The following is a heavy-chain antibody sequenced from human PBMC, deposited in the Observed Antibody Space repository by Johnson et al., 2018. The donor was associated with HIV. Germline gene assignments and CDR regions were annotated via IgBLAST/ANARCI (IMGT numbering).Heavy chain of an antibody. D-gene: IGHD2-21*01. CDR2: ISSGGTT. J-gene: IGHJ3*02. CDR1: GFTVSSNY. CDR3: ARDLLGRRADDAFDI. V-gene: IGHV3-66*01. Sequence: VQLVESGGGLVQPGGSLRLSCVASGFTVSSNYMRLVRQAPGRGLEWVAVISSGGTTYYVDSVKGRFTISRDNSKSTLYLQMNRLRAEDTAVYYCARDLLGRRADDAFDIWGQGTMVTVSS.